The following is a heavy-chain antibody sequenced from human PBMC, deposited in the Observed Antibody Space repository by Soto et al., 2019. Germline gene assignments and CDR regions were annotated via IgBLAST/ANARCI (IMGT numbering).Heavy chain of an antibody. CDR1: GFSLSTSGVG. CDR2: IYWDDDK. CDR3: APSEKWFGERDDAFDI. V-gene: IGHV2-5*02. D-gene: IGHD3-10*01. Sequence: QSTLKESGPTLLKPTQTLTLTCTFSGFSLSTSGVGVGWIRQPPGKAMEWLALIYWDDDKRYSPSLKSRLTINNDTSKTPVVLTMTHRDPVDTATYYCAPSEKWFGERDDAFDIWGQGTMVTVAS. J-gene: IGHJ3*02.